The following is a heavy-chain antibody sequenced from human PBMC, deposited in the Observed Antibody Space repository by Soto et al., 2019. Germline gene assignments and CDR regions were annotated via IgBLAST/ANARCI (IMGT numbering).Heavy chain of an antibody. V-gene: IGHV1-69*06. CDR1: GGNFNNYA. CDR3: AREPRDREAFSL. D-gene: IGHD2-21*01. Sequence: QVQLVQSGAEVKKPGSSVKVSCKASGGNFNNYAISWVRQAPAQGLQWMGGIIPIIDTTHYAQKLQGRVTISAARGRTTVYMELTGLTSDDSATYFCAREPRDREAFSLWGQGTVVTVSS. J-gene: IGHJ3*01. CDR2: IIPIIDTT.